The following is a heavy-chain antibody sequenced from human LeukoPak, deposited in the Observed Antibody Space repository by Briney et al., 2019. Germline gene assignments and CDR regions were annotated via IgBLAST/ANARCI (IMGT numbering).Heavy chain of an antibody. CDR3: ARCGSSYYFDY. V-gene: IGHV3-7*01. Sequence: RGSLRLSCAAPGFTFSSYWMSWVRQAPGKGLEWVANIKQDGSEKYYVDSVKGRFTISRDNAKNSLYLQMNSLRAEDTAVYYCARCGSSYYFDYWGQGTLVTVSS. CDR1: GFTFSSYW. CDR2: IKQDGSEK. J-gene: IGHJ4*02. D-gene: IGHD1-26*01.